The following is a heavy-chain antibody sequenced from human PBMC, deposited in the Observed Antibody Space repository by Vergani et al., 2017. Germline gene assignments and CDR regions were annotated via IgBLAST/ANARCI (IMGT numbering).Heavy chain of an antibody. V-gene: IGHV3-23*01. J-gene: IGHJ4*02. Sequence: EVQLLESGGGLVQPGGSLRLSCAASGFTFSSYAMSWVRQAPGKGLEWVSFISGSGGSTYYADSVKGRFTISRDNSKNTLYRQMNSLRAEDTAVCYCAKDRGGYTPAYDYWGQGTLVTVSS. CDR2: ISGSGGST. CDR1: GFTFSSYA. D-gene: IGHD5-24*01. CDR3: AKDRGGYTPAYDY.